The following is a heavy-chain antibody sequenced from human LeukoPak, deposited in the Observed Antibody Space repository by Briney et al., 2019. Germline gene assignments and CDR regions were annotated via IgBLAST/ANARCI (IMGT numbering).Heavy chain of an antibody. CDR2: ISYDGSNK. CDR3: ARDGGYYYFLFDN. V-gene: IGHV3-30*04. Sequence: GGSLRLSCAASGFTFSSYAMHWVRQAPGKGLEWVAVISYDGSNKYYADSVKGRFTISRDNSKNTLYLQMNSLRAEDTAVYYCARDGGYYYFLFDNWGQGTLVTVSS. D-gene: IGHD3-22*01. CDR1: GFTFSSYA. J-gene: IGHJ4*02.